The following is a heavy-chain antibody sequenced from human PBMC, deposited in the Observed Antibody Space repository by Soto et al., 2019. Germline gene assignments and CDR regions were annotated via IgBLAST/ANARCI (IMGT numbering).Heavy chain of an antibody. CDR2: ISVYNGET. V-gene: IGHV1-18*04. J-gene: IGHJ5*02. CDR1: GYSFASHG. Sequence: ASVKVSCKGSGYSFASHGISWVRQAPGQGLEWMGWISVYNGETIFGRKFQGRVSMTTDTSTSTAYMELSSLTNDDTAVYFCARDPHEFWTSYWFDPWGQGTPVTVSS. CDR3: ARDPHEFWTSYWFDP. D-gene: IGHD3-3*01.